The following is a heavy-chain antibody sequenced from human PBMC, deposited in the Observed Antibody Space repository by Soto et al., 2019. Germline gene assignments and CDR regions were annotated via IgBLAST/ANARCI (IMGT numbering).Heavy chain of an antibody. CDR2: IYYSGST. CDR1: GGSISSGGYY. V-gene: IGHV4-31*03. CDR3: ARQKEDGYYLGY. Sequence: PSETLSLTCTVSGGSISSGGYYWSWIRQHPGKGLEWIGYIYYSGSTYYNPSLKSRVTISVDTSKNQFSLKLSSVTAADTAVYYCARQKEDGYYLGYWGQGTLVTGSS. J-gene: IGHJ4*02.